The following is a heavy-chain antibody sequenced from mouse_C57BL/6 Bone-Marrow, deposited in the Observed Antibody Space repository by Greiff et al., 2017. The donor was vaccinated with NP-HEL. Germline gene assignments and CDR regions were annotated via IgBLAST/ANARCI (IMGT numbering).Heavy chain of an antibody. CDR2: ISSGGSYT. CDR3: ARHWVYYGYDGYYFDY. Sequence: EVMLVESGGDLVKPGGSLKLSCAASGFTFSSYGMSWVRQTPDKRLEWVATISSGGSYTYYPDSVKGRFTISRDNAKNTLYLQMSSLKSEDTAMYYCARHWVYYGYDGYYFDYWGQGTTLTVSS. V-gene: IGHV5-6*02. D-gene: IGHD2-2*01. CDR1: GFTFSSYG. J-gene: IGHJ2*01.